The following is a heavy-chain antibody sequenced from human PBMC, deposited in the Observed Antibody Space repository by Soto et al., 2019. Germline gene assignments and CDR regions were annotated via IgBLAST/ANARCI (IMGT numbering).Heavy chain of an antibody. CDR3: TRVLGSGTSDY. CDR2: IHHSGST. V-gene: IGHV4-59*01. Sequence: QVQLEESGPGLVKPSETLSLICSVSGASINPYFWSWIWQSPGKGLEWIGYIHHSGSTKYNPSLTSRVTISVDASNSQVSLKLTSVTAADTALYFCTRVLGSGTSDYWGQGILVTVSS. D-gene: IGHD7-27*01. J-gene: IGHJ4*02. CDR1: GASINPYF.